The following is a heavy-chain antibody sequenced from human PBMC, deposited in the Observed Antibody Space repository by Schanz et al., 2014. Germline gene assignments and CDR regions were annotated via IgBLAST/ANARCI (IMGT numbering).Heavy chain of an antibody. V-gene: IGHV3-23*04. D-gene: IGHD2-21*01. Sequence: DVQLVESGGGLVQPGGSLRLSCAASGFIVSDNYMHWVRQAPGKGLEWVSGLTEGGGGTYYTDAVKGRFTISRDSSKNTLYLQMNSLRADDTAVYYCAKSKSQLPRFDYWGQGTLVAVSS. CDR2: LTEGGGGT. J-gene: IGHJ4*02. CDR3: AKSKSQLPRFDY. CDR1: GFIVSDNY.